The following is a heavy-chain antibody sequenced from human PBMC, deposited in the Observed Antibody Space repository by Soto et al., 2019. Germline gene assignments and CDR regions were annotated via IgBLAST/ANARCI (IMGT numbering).Heavy chain of an antibody. D-gene: IGHD6-19*01. Sequence: QVQLVQSGAEVKKPGASVKVSCKASGYTFTGYYMHWVRQAPGQGLEWMGWINPNSGGTNYAQKFQGWVAMTRDTSISTAYMELSRLRSDDTAVYYCARGGFDGLAVAGYDYWGQGTLVTVSS. CDR2: INPNSGGT. CDR1: GYTFTGYY. J-gene: IGHJ4*02. CDR3: ARGGFDGLAVAGYDY. V-gene: IGHV1-2*04.